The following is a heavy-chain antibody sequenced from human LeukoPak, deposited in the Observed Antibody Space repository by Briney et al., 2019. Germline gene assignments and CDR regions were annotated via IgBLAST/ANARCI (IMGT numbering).Heavy chain of an antibody. CDR3: AKAATSHDYYMDV. V-gene: IGHV3-43*01. CDR2: ISWDGGST. CDR1: GFTFDDYT. D-gene: IGHD2-15*01. J-gene: IGHJ6*03. Sequence: PGGSLRLSCAASGFTFDDYTMHWVRQAPGKGLEWVSLISWDGGSTYYGDSVKGRFTISRDNSKNSLYLQMNSLRTEDTALYYCAKAATSHDYYMDVWGKGTTVTISS.